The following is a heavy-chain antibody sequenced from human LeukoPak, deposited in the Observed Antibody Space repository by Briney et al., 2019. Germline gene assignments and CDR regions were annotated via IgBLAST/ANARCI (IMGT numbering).Heavy chain of an antibody. CDR2: IYYSGST. J-gene: IGHJ4*02. Sequence: GSLRLSCAASGFTFSDYYMSWIRQPPGKGLEWIGSIYYSGSTNYNPSLKSRVTISVDTSKNQFSLKVSSVTAADTAVYYCARRIGTNAYYYDSNGYYAYGGQGTLVTVSS. D-gene: IGHD3-22*01. V-gene: IGHV4-34*01. CDR3: ARRIGTNAYYYDSNGYYAY. CDR1: GFTFSDYY.